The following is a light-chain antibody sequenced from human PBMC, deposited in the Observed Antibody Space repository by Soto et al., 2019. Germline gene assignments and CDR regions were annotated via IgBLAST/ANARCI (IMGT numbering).Light chain of an antibody. CDR1: QNINKR. Sequence: DIQMTQSPFTLSASVGDRVTITCRASQNINKRLAWHQQKPGKAPKVLIYDASNLKSGVPSRFSGSGSGTEFILTISSLQPDDFATYYCQQYYTYPWTFGQGTKVDIK. J-gene: IGKJ1*01. CDR3: QQYYTYPWT. V-gene: IGKV1-5*01. CDR2: DAS.